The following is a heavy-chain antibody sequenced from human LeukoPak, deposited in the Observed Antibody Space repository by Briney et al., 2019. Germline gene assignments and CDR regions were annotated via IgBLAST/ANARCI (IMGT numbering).Heavy chain of an antibody. Sequence: PSETLSLTCAVYGGSFSGYYWSWIRQLPGKGLEWIGEINHSGSTNYNPSLKSRVTISVDTSKNQFSLKLSSVTAADTAVYYCARRSIVGALRYYYGMDVWGQGTTVTVS. V-gene: IGHV4-34*01. D-gene: IGHD1-26*01. CDR2: INHSGST. J-gene: IGHJ6*02. CDR1: GGSFSGYY. CDR3: ARRSIVGALRYYYGMDV.